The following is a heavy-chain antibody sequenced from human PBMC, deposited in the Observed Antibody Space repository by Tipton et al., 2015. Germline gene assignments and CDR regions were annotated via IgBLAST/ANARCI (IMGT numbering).Heavy chain of an antibody. V-gene: IGHV3-30*18. CDR2: ISYDGIHK. CDR1: GFTFRSYG. J-gene: IGHJ6*02. D-gene: IGHD2-2*02. CDR3: AKDLRAGVAINYGMDV. Sequence: SLRLSCAASGFTFRSYGMHWVRQAPGKGLEWVAVISYDGIHKYYADSVKGRFTISRDNSKNTLYLQMNSLRAEDTAVYYCAKDLRAGVAINYGMDVWGQGTTVTVSS.